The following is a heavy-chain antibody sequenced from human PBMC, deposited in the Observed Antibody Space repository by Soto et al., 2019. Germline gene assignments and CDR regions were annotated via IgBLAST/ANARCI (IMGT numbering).Heavy chain of an antibody. J-gene: IGHJ4*02. CDR3: GRGTKIPANAIHDGR. D-gene: IGHD2-2*01. CDR2: INPNSGGT. Sequence: VEMVQSGAEVKKPGASVRVSCKASGYTFTDYFIHWVRQAPGQGLEWMGWINPNSGGTNYAQKFQGRVTITRDTYITTVYLDLSRLRSDDTATYYCGRGTKIPANAIHDGRWGQGTLVTVSS. V-gene: IGHV1-2*02. CDR1: GYTFTDYF.